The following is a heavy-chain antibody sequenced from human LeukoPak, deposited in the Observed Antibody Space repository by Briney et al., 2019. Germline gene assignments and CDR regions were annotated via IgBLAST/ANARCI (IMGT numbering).Heavy chain of an antibody. V-gene: IGHV3-30*03. D-gene: IGHD1-20*01. CDR3: ASLSPLSVTGTTYWFDP. J-gene: IGHJ5*02. CDR1: GFTFSSYG. CDR2: ISYDGSNK. Sequence: GRSLRLSCAASGFTFSSYGMHWVRQAPGKGLEWVAVISYDGSNKYYADSVKGRFTISRDNSKNTLYLQMNSLRSEDTAVYYCASLSPLSVTGTTYWFDPWGQGTLVTVSS.